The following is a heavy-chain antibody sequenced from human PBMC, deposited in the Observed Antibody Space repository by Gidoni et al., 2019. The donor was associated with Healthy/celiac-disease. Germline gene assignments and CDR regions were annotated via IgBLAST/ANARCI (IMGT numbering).Heavy chain of an antibody. D-gene: IGHD2-2*01. CDR2: ISSSGSTI. CDR3: ATTWSLRYCSSTSCYFDY. Sequence: EVQLVESGGGLVQPGGSLRLSCAASGFTFRSYEMTWVLKAPGRGLEWGSYISSSGSTIDYADYVKGLFTISRDNAKNSLYLQMNSLRAEDTAVYYFATTWSLRYCSSTSCYFDYWGQGTLVNVSS. J-gene: IGHJ4*02. V-gene: IGHV3-48*03. CDR1: GFTFRSYE.